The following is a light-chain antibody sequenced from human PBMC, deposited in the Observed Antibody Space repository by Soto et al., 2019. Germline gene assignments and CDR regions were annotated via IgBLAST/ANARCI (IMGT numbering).Light chain of an antibody. CDR3: QQYGSSPFT. V-gene: IGKV3-20*01. CDR2: GAS. J-gene: IGKJ3*01. Sequence: EVVLTQSPVTLSLSPGERATLSCRASQSVSSPYLAWYQQKPGQPPRLLIYGASSRATDIPDRFIGSGSGTECTLTIARLAPEDFAMYYFQQYGSSPFTFGPGTKVDI. CDR1: QSVSSPY.